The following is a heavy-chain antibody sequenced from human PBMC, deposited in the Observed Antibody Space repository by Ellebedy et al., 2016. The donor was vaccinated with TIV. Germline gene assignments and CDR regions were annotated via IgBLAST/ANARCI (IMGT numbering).Heavy chain of an antibody. CDR1: GYSFSMYW. CDR2: IYPGDSQT. D-gene: IGHD3-10*01. J-gene: IGHJ6*03. Sequence: GESLKISXKGSGYSFSMYWIGWVRQVPGKGLEWMGIIYPGDSQTTYSPSFEGQVTMSADKSSNTAYLQWSNLKASDTAMYYCAGHRGVSPRYYYMDVWGKGAPVTVS. CDR3: AGHRGVSPRYYYMDV. V-gene: IGHV5-51*01.